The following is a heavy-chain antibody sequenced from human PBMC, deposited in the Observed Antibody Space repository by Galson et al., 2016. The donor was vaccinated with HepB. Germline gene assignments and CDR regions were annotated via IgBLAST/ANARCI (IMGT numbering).Heavy chain of an antibody. CDR2: ISGSGSII. J-gene: IGHJ6*02. CDR1: GFNFSDYY. V-gene: IGHV3-11*04. Sequence: SLRLSCAASGFNFSDYYMSWIRQGPGKGLEWDSYISGSGSIIDYADSVTGRFTVSRDNAKNSLYLQMNSLRAEDMALYFCAKRGGSGSYTASGMDVWGQGTTVTVSS. D-gene: IGHD3-10*01. CDR3: AKRGGSGSYTASGMDV.